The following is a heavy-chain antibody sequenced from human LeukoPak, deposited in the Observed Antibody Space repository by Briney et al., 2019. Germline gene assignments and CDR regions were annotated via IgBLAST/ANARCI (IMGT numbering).Heavy chain of an antibody. CDR1: GGSISNYY. D-gene: IGHD3-16*01. Sequence: PSETLSLTCTVSGGSISNYYWSWIRQPPGRGLQWIGYIYNRGNTDYNPSLNSRVTISVDTSKNQFSLNLSSVTAADTAVYYCARGIRQWGMEPRFDPWGQGTLVTVSS. V-gene: IGHV4-59*01. CDR3: ARGIRQWGMEPRFDP. J-gene: IGHJ5*02. CDR2: IYNRGNT.